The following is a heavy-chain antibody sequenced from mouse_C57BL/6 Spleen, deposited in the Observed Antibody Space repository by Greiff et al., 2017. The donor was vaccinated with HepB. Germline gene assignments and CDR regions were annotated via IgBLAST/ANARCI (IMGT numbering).Heavy chain of an antibody. D-gene: IGHD1-1*01. CDR3: ARDGNGGY. Sequence: QVQLQQSGAELVRPGTSVKVSCKASGYAFTNYLIEWVKQRPGQGLEWIGVINPGSGGTNYNEKFKGKATLTADKSSSTAYMQLSSLTSEDSAVYFCARDGNGGYWGQGTTLTVSS. V-gene: IGHV1-54*01. CDR2: INPGSGGT. J-gene: IGHJ2*01. CDR1: GYAFTNYL.